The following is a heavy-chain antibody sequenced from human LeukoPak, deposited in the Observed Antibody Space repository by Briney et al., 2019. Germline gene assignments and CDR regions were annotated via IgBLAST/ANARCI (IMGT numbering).Heavy chain of an antibody. V-gene: IGHV4-4*02. CDR2: IYHSGST. CDR1: GGSISSSNW. J-gene: IGHJ4*02. CDR3: AKDYGDYIGNFDY. D-gene: IGHD4-17*01. Sequence: SETLSLTCAVSGGSISSSNWWSWVRQPPGKGLEWIGEIYHSGSTNYNPSLKSQVTISVDKSKNQFSLKLSSVTAADTAVYYCAKDYGDYIGNFDYWGQGTLVTVSS.